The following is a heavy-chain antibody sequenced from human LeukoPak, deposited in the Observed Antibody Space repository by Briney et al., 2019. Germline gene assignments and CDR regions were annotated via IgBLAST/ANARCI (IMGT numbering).Heavy chain of an antibody. CDR1: GGSISSSDW. J-gene: IGHJ6*02. CDR2: IYHTGSS. CDR3: ARLCYYYYGMDV. V-gene: IGHV4-4*02. Sequence: PSETLSLTCAVSGGSISSSDWWSWVRQPPGKGLEWIGEIYHTGSSNYNPSLKSRVTMSADKSKNQFSLKLSSVTAADTAVYYCARLCYYYYGMDVWGQGTTVTVSS.